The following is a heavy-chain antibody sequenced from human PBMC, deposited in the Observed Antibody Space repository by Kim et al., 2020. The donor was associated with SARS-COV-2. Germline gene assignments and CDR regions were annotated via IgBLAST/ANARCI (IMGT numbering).Heavy chain of an antibody. CDR1: GYTFTGYY. J-gene: IGHJ5*02. Sequence: ASVKVSCKASGYTFTGYYMHWVRQAPGQGLEWMGWINPNSGGTNYAQKFQGRVTMTRDTSISTAYMEPSRLRSDDTAVYYCAREQPDPSSSSWGIDPWGQGTLVTVSS. CDR2: INPNSGGT. D-gene: IGHD6-6*01. CDR3: AREQPDPSSSSWGIDP. V-gene: IGHV1-2*02.